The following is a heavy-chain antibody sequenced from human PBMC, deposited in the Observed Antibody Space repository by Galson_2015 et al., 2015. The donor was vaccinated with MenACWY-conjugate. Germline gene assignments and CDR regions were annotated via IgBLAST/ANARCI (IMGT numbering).Heavy chain of an antibody. CDR2: IDPVNSNI. Sequence: QSGAEVKKPGESLKMSCTGSGSSFTKYWVAWVRQMPGKGLEWVGIIDPVNSNIRYSPPFQGQVTISADESISTAYLQWSSLKASDTAMYYCARHPPGGRGMDVWGRGTTVTVSS. D-gene: IGHD1-26*01. V-gene: IGHV5-51*01. CDR3: ARHPPGGRGMDV. CDR1: GSSFTKYW. J-gene: IGHJ6*02.